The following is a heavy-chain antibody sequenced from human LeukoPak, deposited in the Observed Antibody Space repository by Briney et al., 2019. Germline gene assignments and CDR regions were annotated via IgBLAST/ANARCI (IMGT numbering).Heavy chain of an antibody. J-gene: IGHJ6*03. CDR3: ARQGLAYCSSTSCHKTNYYYYYMDV. Sequence: SEPLSLTCTVSGGSISSSSYYWGWIRQPPGKGLEWIGSIYYSGSTYYNPSLKSRVTISVDTSKNQFSLKLSSVTAADTAVYYCARQGLAYCSSTSCHKTNYYYYYMDVWGKGTTVTVSS. V-gene: IGHV4-39*01. CDR2: IYYSGST. CDR1: GGSISSSSYY. D-gene: IGHD2-2*02.